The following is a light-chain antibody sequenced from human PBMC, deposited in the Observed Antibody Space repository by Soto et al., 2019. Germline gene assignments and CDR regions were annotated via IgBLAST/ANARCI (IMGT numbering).Light chain of an antibody. Sequence: QSVLTQPPSASGTPGQRGTISCSGSSSNIGSSSVNWYQQLPGTAPKLLIYNNNQWPSGVPDRFSGSKSGTSASLAISGLQSEDEADYYCAAWDVSLNGLYVFGTGTKVTVL. J-gene: IGLJ1*01. CDR2: NNN. CDR1: SSNIGSSS. V-gene: IGLV1-44*01. CDR3: AAWDVSLNGLYV.